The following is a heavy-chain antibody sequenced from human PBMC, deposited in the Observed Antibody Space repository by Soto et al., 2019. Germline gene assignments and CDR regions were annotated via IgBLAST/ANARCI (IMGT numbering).Heavy chain of an antibody. D-gene: IGHD2-15*01. J-gene: IGHJ4*02. CDR3: TTVYCSGGSCYSDY. Sequence: GGSLRLSCAASGFTFSNAWMSWVRQAPGKGLEWVGRIKSKTDGGTTDYAAPVKGRFTISRDDSKNTLYLQMNSLKTEDTAVYYCTTVYCSGGSCYSDYWGQGTLVTVSS. CDR1: GFTFSNAW. CDR2: IKSKTDGGTT. V-gene: IGHV3-15*01.